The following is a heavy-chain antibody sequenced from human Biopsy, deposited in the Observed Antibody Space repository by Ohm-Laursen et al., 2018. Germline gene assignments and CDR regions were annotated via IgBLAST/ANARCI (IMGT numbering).Heavy chain of an antibody. CDR1: EFIFSRFW. Sequence: SLRLSCAASEFIFSRFWMYWVRQAPGKGLEWVSLISWDGSRTYYADSVRGRFTISRDNAKNCLYLQMNSLRTQDTALYYCARDGGVSYFGLDVWGLGTTATVSS. CDR3: ARDGGVSYFGLDV. J-gene: IGHJ6*02. CDR2: ISWDGSRT. D-gene: IGHD3-16*01. V-gene: IGHV3-43*01.